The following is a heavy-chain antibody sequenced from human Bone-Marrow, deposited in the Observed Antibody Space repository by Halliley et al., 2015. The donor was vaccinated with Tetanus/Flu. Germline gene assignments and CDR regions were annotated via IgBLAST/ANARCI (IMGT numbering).Heavy chain of an antibody. CDR1: GFSLTYYE. CDR2: ISTSGSTR. J-gene: IGHJ5*01. V-gene: IGHV3-48*03. Sequence: SLRLSCTGSGFSLTYYEINWVRQASGKGLEWISSISTSGSTRHYADSMRGPITISRANARNSVHLQMASIRVDDSAVYYCAIGRGGRDGVREVVRFDSGGRGGLVSVSP. D-gene: IGHD3-22*01. CDR3: AIGRGGRDGVREVVRFDS.